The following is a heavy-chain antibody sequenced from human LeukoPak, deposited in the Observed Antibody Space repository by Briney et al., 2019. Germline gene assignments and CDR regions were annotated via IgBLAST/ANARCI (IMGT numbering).Heavy chain of an antibody. D-gene: IGHD4-11*01. CDR2: FDPEDGET. Sequence: GASVKVSCKVSGYTLTELSMRWVRQAPGKGLEWMGGFDPEDGETIYAQKFQGRVIMTEDTSTDTAYMELSSLRSEDTAVYYCATDPGPAARTVITRDYWGQGTLVTVSS. CDR3: ATDPGPAARTVITRDY. CDR1: GYTLTELS. J-gene: IGHJ4*02. V-gene: IGHV1-24*01.